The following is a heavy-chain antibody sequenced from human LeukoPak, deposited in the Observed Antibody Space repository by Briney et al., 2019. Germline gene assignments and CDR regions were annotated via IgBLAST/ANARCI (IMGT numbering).Heavy chain of an antibody. CDR1: GFTFTNFG. D-gene: IGHD2-2*01. V-gene: IGHV3-23*01. CDR2: ISGSGGST. CDR3: AKHPAPYCSSTSCYWDWYFDY. Sequence: GGSLRLSCAASGFTFTNFGMSWVRQAPGKGLDWVSAISGSGGSTHYADSVKGRFTISRDTSKSTLYLQMNSLRAEDTAVYYCAKHPAPYCSSTSCYWDWYFDYWGQGTLVTVSS. J-gene: IGHJ4*02.